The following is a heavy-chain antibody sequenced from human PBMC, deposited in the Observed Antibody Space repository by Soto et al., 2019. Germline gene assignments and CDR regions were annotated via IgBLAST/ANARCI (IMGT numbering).Heavy chain of an antibody. V-gene: IGHV3-30-3*01. J-gene: IGHJ4*02. D-gene: IGHD3-10*01. Sequence: GGSLRLSCAASGFTFSSYAMHWVRQAPGKGLEWVAPILHDGSTNDYADSVKGRFTISRDNAKNTLYLQMNSLRTEDTAVYYCARGTESYITSPRRPLFDYWGQGTLVTVSS. CDR2: ILHDGSTN. CDR1: GFTFSSYA. CDR3: ARGTESYITSPRRPLFDY.